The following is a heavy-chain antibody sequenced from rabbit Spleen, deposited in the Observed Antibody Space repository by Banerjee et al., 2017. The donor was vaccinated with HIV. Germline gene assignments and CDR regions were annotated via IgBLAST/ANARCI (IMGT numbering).Heavy chain of an antibody. Sequence: QQVVESGGGLVQPEGSLKLSCKASGFTLSSYYMNWVRQAPGKGLEWIGYIDPVFGITYYASWVDGRFTISSDNAQNTLDLQMNSLTAADTATYFCARARDTYDDVGYGAFNLWGPGTLVT. CDR2: IDPVFGIT. CDR3: ARARDTYDDVGYGAFNL. D-gene: IGHD2-1*01. CDR1: GFTLSSYY. J-gene: IGHJ4*01. V-gene: IGHV1S7*01.